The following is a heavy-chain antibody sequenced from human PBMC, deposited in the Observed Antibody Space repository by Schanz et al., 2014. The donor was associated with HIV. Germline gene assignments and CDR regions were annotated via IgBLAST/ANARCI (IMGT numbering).Heavy chain of an antibody. CDR1: GFSFDSFG. D-gene: IGHD2-2*01. V-gene: IGHV3-30*03. Sequence: QVQLVESGGGVVQPGRSLRLSCVASGFSFDSFGMHWVRQAPGKGLAWVAVISYDGVNKHFADSVKGRFTISRDNSKNTLYLQMNSLGVEDTAVYFCARDGARTSHWGFWGQGTLVTVSS. CDR3: ARDGARTSHWGF. J-gene: IGHJ4*02. CDR2: ISYDGVNK.